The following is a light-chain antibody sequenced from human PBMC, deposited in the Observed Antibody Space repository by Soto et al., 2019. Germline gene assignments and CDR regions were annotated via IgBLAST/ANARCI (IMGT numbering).Light chain of an antibody. CDR1: SSDVGGYKF. Sequence: QSALTQPPSASGSPGQSVTISCTGTSSDVGGYKFVSWYQQHPGKAPKLMIYEVSERPSGVPDRFSGSKSGNTASLTVSGLLSEDEADYYCSSYAGGNNPYVFGTGTKLTVL. J-gene: IGLJ1*01. V-gene: IGLV2-8*01. CDR3: SSYAGGNNPYV. CDR2: EVS.